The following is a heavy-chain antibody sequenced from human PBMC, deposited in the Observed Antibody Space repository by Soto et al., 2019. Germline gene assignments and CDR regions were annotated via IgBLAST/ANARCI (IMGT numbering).Heavy chain of an antibody. CDR1: GYTFTSYY. V-gene: IGHV1-46*01. CDR3: ARDAEGGLYGGSSSFDY. J-gene: IGHJ4*02. D-gene: IGHD2-8*01. CDR2: INPSGGST. Sequence: ASVKVSCKASGYTFTSYYMHWVRQAPGQGLEWMGIINPSGGSTSYAQKFQGRVTMTRDTSTSTVYMELSSLRSEDTAVYYCARDAEGGLYGGSSSFDYWGQGTLVT.